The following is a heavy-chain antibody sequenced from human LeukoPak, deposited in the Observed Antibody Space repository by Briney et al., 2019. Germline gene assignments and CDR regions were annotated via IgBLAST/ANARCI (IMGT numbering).Heavy chain of an antibody. CDR1: GGSISSGGFY. J-gene: IGHJ4*02. CDR2: IYQSGST. V-gene: IGHV4-30-2*01. CDR3: ARRSPGSGYFDY. Sequence: PSETLSLTCAVSGGSISSGGFYWSWIRQPPGKGLEWIGYIYQSGSTSFNPSLESRVTISVDRTKNQFSLKLRSVTAADTAVYYCARRSPGSGYFDYWGQGTLVTVSS. D-gene: IGHD1-1*01.